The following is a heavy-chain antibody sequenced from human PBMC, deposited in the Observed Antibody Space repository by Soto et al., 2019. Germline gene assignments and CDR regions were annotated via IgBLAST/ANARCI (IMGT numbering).Heavy chain of an antibody. J-gene: IGHJ6*02. V-gene: IGHV3-23*01. D-gene: IGHD6-13*01. Sequence: PGGSLRLSCAASGFTFSEHFMDCVRQAPGKGLEWVSIISGSGDITFYADSVKGRFTISRDNSKNTLFLQMNGPRAVDTAVYYCAKVTKRAAAGRYEYYKYGMDVWRQGTTVTVS. CDR2: ISGSGDIT. CDR1: GFTFSEHF. CDR3: AKVTKRAAAGRYEYYKYGMDV.